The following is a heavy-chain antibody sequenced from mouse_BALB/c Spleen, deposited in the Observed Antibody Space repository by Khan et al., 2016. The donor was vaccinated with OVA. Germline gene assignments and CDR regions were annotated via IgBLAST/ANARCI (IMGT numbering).Heavy chain of an antibody. CDR2: INSDGDYT. CDR3: ARSPYGNFAY. V-gene: IGHV5-9-3*01. CDR1: GFTFSTFA. D-gene: IGHD2-1*01. Sequence: EVELVESGGGLVKPGGSLKLSCAASGFTFSTFAMSWVRQTPEMRLEWVTTINSDGDYTYYPASVTGRFTVSRDNARNTLYLQMRSLRSEDTARYYGARSPYGNFAYWGQGTLVTDSA. J-gene: IGHJ3*01.